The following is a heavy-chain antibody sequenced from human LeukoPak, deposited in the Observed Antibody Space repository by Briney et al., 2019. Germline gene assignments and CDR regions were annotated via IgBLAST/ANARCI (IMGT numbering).Heavy chain of an antibody. J-gene: IGHJ4*02. Sequence: RASVKVSCKASGYTFTSYDINWVRQAPGQGLEWMGRIIPILGIANYAQKFQGRVTITADKSTSTAYMELSSLRSEDTAVYYCARIESPFDYWGQGTLVTVSS. D-gene: IGHD5-24*01. V-gene: IGHV1-69*04. CDR2: IIPILGIA. CDR1: GYTFTSYD. CDR3: ARIESPFDY.